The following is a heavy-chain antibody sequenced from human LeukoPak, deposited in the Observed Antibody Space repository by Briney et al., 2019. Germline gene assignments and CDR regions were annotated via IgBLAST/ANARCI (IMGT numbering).Heavy chain of an antibody. CDR1: GYTFTGYG. CDR3: ASQAVATNDWFDP. CDR2: ISAYNGNT. V-gene: IGHV1-18*01. J-gene: IGHJ5*02. D-gene: IGHD6-19*01. Sequence: ASVKVSCKAPGYTFTGYGISWVRQAPGQGLEWMGWISAYNGNTNYAQKLQGRVTMTTDTSTSTAYMELRSLRSDDTAVYYCASQAVATNDWFDPWGQGTLVTVSS.